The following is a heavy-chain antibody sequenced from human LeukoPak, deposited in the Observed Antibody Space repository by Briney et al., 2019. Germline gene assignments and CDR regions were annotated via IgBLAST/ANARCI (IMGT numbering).Heavy chain of an antibody. V-gene: IGHV3-33*01. CDR1: GFTFSSYG. Sequence: GGSLRLSCAASGFTFSSYGMHWVRQAPGKGLEWVAVIWYDGSNKYYVDSVKGRFTISRDNSKNTLYLQMNSLRAEDTAVYYCSNGIYDRSYWGQGTLATVSS. J-gene: IGHJ4*02. D-gene: IGHD2-8*01. CDR2: IWYDGSNK. CDR3: SNGIYDRSY.